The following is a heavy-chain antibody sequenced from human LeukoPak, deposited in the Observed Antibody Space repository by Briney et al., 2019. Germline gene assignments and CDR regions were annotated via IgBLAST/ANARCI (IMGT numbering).Heavy chain of an antibody. D-gene: IGHD3-10*01. CDR2: IYYSGST. CDR3: ARHLEVRIYGLNY. J-gene: IGHJ4*02. V-gene: IGHV4-59*08. Sequence: PSETLSLTCTVSGGSISSYYWSWIRQSPGKGLEWIGYIYYSGSTNYNPSLKSRVTISVDTSKNRFSLKLSSVTAADTAVYYCARHLEVRIYGLNYWGQGTLVTVSS. CDR1: GGSISSYY.